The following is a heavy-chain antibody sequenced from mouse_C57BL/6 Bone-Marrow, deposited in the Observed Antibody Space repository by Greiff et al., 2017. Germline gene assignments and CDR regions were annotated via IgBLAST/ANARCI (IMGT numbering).Heavy chain of an antibody. Sequence: EVQLVESGPELVKPGASVKISCKASGYSFTGYYMNWVKQSPEKSLEWIGEINPSTGGTTYNQKFKAKATLTVDKSSSTAYMQLKSLTSEDSAVYYCARRGGGFAYWGQGTLVTVSA. V-gene: IGHV1-42*01. CDR3: ARRGGGFAY. CDR1: GYSFTGYY. J-gene: IGHJ3*01. CDR2: INPSTGGT.